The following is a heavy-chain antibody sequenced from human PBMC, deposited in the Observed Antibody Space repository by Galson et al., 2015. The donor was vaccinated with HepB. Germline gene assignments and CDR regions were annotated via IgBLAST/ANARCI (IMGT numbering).Heavy chain of an antibody. V-gene: IGHV3-13*05. D-gene: IGHD4-11*01. Sequence: SLRLSCAASGFTFSSYDMHWVRQATGKGLEWVSAIGTSGDPYYPGSVKGRFTISRENAKNSLYLQMNSLRAGDTAVYYCARGNRLSQSYYSYYGMDVWGQGTTVTVSS. CDR3: ARGNRLSQSYYSYYGMDV. CDR2: IGTSGDP. CDR1: GFTFSSYD. J-gene: IGHJ6*02.